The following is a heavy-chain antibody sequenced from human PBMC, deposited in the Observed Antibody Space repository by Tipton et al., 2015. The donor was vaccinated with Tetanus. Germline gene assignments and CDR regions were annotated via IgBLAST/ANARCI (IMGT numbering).Heavy chain of an antibody. Sequence: GLVKPSETLSLTCIVSGASARSTKYYWSWIRQPPGKGLEWIGYIYFNGTTKYNPSLESRVTISVDTSKKQFSLNLTSVTAADTAVYYCTRDAGDSGHWGQGTLVTVSS. D-gene: IGHD2-21*02. CDR1: GASARSTKYY. CDR2: IYFNGTT. CDR3: TRDAGDSGH. J-gene: IGHJ4*02. V-gene: IGHV4-61*01.